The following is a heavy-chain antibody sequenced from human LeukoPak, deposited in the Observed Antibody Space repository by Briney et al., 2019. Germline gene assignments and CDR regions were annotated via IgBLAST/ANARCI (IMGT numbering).Heavy chain of an antibody. CDR1: GFTFSSYA. V-gene: IGHV3-30-3*01. CDR3: AAVDTATPGY. Sequence: PGGSLRLSCAASGFTFSSYAMHWVRQAPGKGLEWVAVISYDGSNKYYADSVKGRFTISRDNSKNTLYLQMNSLRAEDTAVYYCAAVDTATPGYWGQGTLVTVSS. CDR2: ISYDGSNK. D-gene: IGHD5-18*01. J-gene: IGHJ4*02.